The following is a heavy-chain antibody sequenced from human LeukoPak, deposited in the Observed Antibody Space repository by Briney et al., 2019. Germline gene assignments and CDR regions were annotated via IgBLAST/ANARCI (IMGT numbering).Heavy chain of an antibody. Sequence: GESLKISCKGSGYSFSSYWIGWVRQMPRKGLEWMGMIYPGDSDTRYSPSFQGQVTISADKSISTAYLQWSSLKASDTAMYYCARLVVPAAIWFDPWGQGTLVTVSS. CDR3: ARLVVPAAIWFDP. CDR2: IYPGDSDT. D-gene: IGHD2-2*01. V-gene: IGHV5-51*01. J-gene: IGHJ5*02. CDR1: GYSFSSYW.